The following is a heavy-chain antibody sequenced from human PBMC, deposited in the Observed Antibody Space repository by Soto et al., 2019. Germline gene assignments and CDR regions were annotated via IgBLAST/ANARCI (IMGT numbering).Heavy chain of an antibody. J-gene: IGHJ6*02. CDR3: ARDSTVYYYYGMDV. Sequence: SETLSLTCTVSGGSISSYYWSWIRQPPGKGLEWIGDIYYSGSTNYNPSLKSRVTISVDTSKNQFSLKLSSATAADTAVYYCARDSTVYYYYGMDVWGQGTTVTVSS. V-gene: IGHV4-59*12. CDR2: IYYSGST. CDR1: GGSISSYY. D-gene: IGHD1-26*01.